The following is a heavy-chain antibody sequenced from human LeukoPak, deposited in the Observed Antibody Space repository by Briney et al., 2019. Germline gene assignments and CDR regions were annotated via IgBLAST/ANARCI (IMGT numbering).Heavy chain of an antibody. CDR1: GGSISTYH. J-gene: IGHJ4*01. V-gene: IGHV4-59*01. D-gene: IGHD2-15*01. Sequence: KTSETLSLTCTVSGGSISTYHWSWIRQSPGKGLEWIGYNYYSGDTKQNPSLNSRATISVDTSKNQFSLKLKSVAAAATAVYFCARHEGGSLNYWGHGTLVTVSS. CDR3: ARHEGGSLNY. CDR2: NYYSGDT.